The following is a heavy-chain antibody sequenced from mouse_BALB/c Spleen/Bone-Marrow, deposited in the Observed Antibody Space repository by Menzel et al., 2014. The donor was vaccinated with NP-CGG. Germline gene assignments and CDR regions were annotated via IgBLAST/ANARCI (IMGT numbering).Heavy chain of an antibody. CDR3: AGWYYGSGYFAY. CDR1: GYTFSSYW. J-gene: IGHJ3*01. D-gene: IGHD1-1*01. Sequence: VQLPQSGAELMKPGASVKISCKANGYTFSSYWIEWVKQRPGPGLAWIGEILPGSGSTNYNENFKGKATVTANTSSNSAYMQLSSLTSKYAAVEYCAGWYYGSGYFAYWGQGTLVTVSA. CDR2: ILPGSGST. V-gene: IGHV1-9*01.